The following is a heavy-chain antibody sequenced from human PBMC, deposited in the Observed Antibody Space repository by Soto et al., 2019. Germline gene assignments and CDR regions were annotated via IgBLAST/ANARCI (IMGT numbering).Heavy chain of an antibody. Sequence: SETLSLTCTVSGGYVSSSSYYWGWVSQPPGKGLEWIGSIYYSGSTYYNPSLKSRVTISVDTSKNQFSLKLSSVTAADTAVYYFARCPFFGVVHYYYSGMDVWGQGTTVTVSS. J-gene: IGHJ6*02. CDR2: IYYSGST. CDR1: GGYVSSSSYY. D-gene: IGHD3-3*01. V-gene: IGHV4-39*01. CDR3: ARCPFFGVVHYYYSGMDV.